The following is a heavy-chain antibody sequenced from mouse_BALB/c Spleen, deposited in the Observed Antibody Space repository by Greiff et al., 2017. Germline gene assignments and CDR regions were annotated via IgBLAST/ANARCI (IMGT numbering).Heavy chain of an antibody. CDR1: GFSLSTSGMG. CDR3: ARIEGNYYGKGGAYYAMDY. Sequence: QVTLKECGPGILQPSQTLSLTCSFSGFSLSTSGMGVGWIRQPSGKGLEWLAHIWWDDDKRYNPALKSRLTISKDTSSNQVFLKIASVDTADTATYYCARIEGNYYGKGGAYYAMDYWGQGTSVTVSS. D-gene: IGHD1-1*01. CDR2: IWWDDDK. V-gene: IGHV8-8*01. J-gene: IGHJ4*01.